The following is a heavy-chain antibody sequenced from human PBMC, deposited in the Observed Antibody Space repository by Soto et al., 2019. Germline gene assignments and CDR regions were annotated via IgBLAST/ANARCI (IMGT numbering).Heavy chain of an antibody. CDR3: ARLVVVAPVANA. D-gene: IGHD2-2*01. V-gene: IGHV4-39*02. J-gene: IGHJ5*02. CDR1: GGSISYNSYY. CDR2: IFYTETT. Sequence: KASETLSLTCSVSGGSISYNSYYWGWIRQPPGKGLEWVGGIFYTETTYYSPSLKDRVTISVDTSKNSFSLNLTSVTAADTAVYFCARLVVVAPVANAWGQGTLVTVSS.